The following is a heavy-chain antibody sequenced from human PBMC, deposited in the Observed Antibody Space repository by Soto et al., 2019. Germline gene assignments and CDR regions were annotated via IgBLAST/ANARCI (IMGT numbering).Heavy chain of an antibody. CDR3: ARLPGYCSSTSCSNEGYYYGMDV. V-gene: IGHV4-39*01. CDR1: GGSISSSTSY. D-gene: IGHD2-2*01. CDR2: IYYSGST. J-gene: IGHJ6*02. Sequence: PSETLSLTCTVSGGSISSSTSYWGWIRQPPGKGLEWIGSIYYSGSTYYNPSLKSRVTISVDTSKNQFSLKLSSVTAADTAVYYCARLPGYCSSTSCSNEGYYYGMDVWGQGTTVTVSS.